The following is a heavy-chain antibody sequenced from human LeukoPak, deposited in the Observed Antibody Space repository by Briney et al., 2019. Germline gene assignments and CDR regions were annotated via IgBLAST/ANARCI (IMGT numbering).Heavy chain of an antibody. Sequence: QPGGSLRLSCAASGLTFSSYEMNWVRQAPGKGLEWVSYISSSGSTIYYADSVKGRFTISRDNAKNSLYLQMNSLRAEDTAVYYCARAPYSGSRASIWGQGTMVTVSP. CDR1: GLTFSSYE. J-gene: IGHJ3*02. CDR2: ISSSGSTI. D-gene: IGHD1-26*01. CDR3: ARAPYSGSRASI. V-gene: IGHV3-48*03.